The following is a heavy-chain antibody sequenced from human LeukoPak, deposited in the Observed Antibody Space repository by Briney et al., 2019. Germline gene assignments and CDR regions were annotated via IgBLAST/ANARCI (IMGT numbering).Heavy chain of an antibody. V-gene: IGHV1-69*13. J-gene: IGHJ4*02. CDR2: IIPIFGTA. CDR3: ARARDDILTSYYQNYYFDY. CDR1: GGTFSSYA. Sequence: ASVKVSCKASGGTFSSYAISWVRQAPGQGLEWMGGIIPIFGTANYAQKFQGRVTITADESTSTAYMELSSLRSEDTAVYYCARARDDILTSYYQNYYFDYWGQGTLVTVSS. D-gene: IGHD3-9*01.